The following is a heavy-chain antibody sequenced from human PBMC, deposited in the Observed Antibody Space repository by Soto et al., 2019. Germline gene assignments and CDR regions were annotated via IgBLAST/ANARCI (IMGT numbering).Heavy chain of an antibody. V-gene: IGHV4-59*01. CDR1: GYSFSSYY. CDR2: IFHTGNT. D-gene: IGHD3-10*01. Sequence: PXETLSLTCTVSGYSFSSYYWTWIRQPPGKRLEWVAYIFHTGNTNYNPSLKSRVTISVDTSKNQFSLKLRSVTPADTAVYYCAALDGALDYWGPGTLVTVSS. J-gene: IGHJ4*02. CDR3: AALDGALDY.